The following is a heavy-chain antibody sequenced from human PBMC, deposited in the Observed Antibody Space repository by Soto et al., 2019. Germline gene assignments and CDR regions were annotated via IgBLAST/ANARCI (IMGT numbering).Heavy chain of an antibody. CDR1: GGPFPTGGYY. CDR2: IYYNGDT. D-gene: IGHD3-16*01. Sequence: SETLSRTCTVSGGPFPTGGYYWSWIRQEPGKGLEWIGYIYYNGDTSYNPSLRSRVTISADTSKTQFSLRLSSVTSADTAVYYCARGDSQVSSVFDYWGQGMLVTVSS. CDR3: ARGDSQVSSVFDY. J-gene: IGHJ4*02. V-gene: IGHV4-31*03.